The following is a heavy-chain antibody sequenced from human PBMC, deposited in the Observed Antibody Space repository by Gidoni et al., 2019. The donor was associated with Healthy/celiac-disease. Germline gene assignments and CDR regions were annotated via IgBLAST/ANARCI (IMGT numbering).Heavy chain of an antibody. CDR1: GFTVSSNY. J-gene: IGHJ3*02. D-gene: IGHD3-22*01. CDR2: IYSGGST. CDR3: ATYYDSSGYYVAFDI. V-gene: IGHV3-66*01. Sequence: EVQLVESGGGLVQPGGSLTLSCSASGFTVSSNYMSWVRQAPGKGLEWVSVIYSGGSTYYADSVKGRFTISRDNSKNTLYLQMNSLRAEDTAVYYCATYYDSSGYYVAFDIWGQGTMVTVSS.